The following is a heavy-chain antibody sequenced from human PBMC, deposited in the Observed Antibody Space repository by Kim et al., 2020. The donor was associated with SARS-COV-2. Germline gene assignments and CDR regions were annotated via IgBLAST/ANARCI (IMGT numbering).Heavy chain of an antibody. CDR3: AKGGATIFDY. V-gene: IGHV3-30*02. J-gene: IGHJ4*02. CDR2: NK. Sequence: NKYYADAVKDRFTISRDNAKNTLYLQMNSLRAEDTAVYYCAKGGATIFDYWGQGTLVTVSS. D-gene: IGHD1-26*01.